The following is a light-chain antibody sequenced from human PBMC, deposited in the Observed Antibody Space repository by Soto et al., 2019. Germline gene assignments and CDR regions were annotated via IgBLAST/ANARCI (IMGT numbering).Light chain of an antibody. J-gene: IGLJ2*01. CDR3: ISYTSTSTLELV. Sequence: QSALTQPASVSGSPGQSITISCTGTSSDVGGYNYVSWYQQHPGKAPKLMIYEVSNRPSGVSNRFSGSKSGNTASLTISGLRAEDEADYYCISYTSTSTLELVFGGGTKLTVL. CDR2: EVS. CDR1: SSDVGGYNY. V-gene: IGLV2-14*01.